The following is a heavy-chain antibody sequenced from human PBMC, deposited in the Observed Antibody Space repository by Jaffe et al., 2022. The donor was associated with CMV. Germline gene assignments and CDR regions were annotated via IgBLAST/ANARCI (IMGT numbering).Heavy chain of an antibody. CDR1: GFTFSSYA. CDR2: ISGSGGST. CDR3: AKDLDPNSGSYYGPFDY. V-gene: IGHV3-23*01. D-gene: IGHD1-26*01. J-gene: IGHJ4*02. Sequence: EVQLLESGGGLVQPGGSLRLSCAASGFTFSSYAMSWVRQAPGKGLEWVSAISGSGGSTYYADSVKGRFTISRDNSKNTLYLQMNSLRAEDTAVYYCAKDLDPNSGSYYGPFDYWGQGTLVTVSS.